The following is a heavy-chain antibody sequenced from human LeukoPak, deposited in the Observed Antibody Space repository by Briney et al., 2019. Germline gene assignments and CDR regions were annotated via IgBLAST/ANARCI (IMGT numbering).Heavy chain of an antibody. D-gene: IGHD3-9*01. CDR2: IIPIFGTA. CDR1: GGTFSSYA. CDR3: VRTIDDIRYFVY. Sequence: SVKVSCKAFGGTFSSYAISWVRQAPGQGLEWMGGIIPIFGTANYAQKFQGRVTITADESTSTAYMELSSLRSEDTAVYYCVRTIDDIRYFVYWGQGTLVTVSS. V-gene: IGHV1-69*01. J-gene: IGHJ4*02.